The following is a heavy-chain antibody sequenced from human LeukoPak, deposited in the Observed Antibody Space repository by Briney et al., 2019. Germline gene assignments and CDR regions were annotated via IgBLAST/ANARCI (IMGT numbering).Heavy chain of an antibody. Sequence: PSETLSLTCTVSGGSISSGSYYWSWIRQPPGKGLEWIGEINHSGSTSYNPSLKSRVTISVDTSKNQFSLKLSSVTAADTAVYYCARGHDNVYAYDAFDIWGQGTMVTVSS. D-gene: IGHD2-8*01. CDR2: INHSGST. CDR3: ARGHDNVYAYDAFDI. CDR1: GGSISSGSYY. V-gene: IGHV4-39*07. J-gene: IGHJ3*02.